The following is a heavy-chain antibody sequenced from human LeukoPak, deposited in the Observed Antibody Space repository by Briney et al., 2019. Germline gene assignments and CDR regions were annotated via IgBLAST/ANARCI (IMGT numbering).Heavy chain of an antibody. CDR2: ISTDGKST. CDR3: VRDYQFIQEV. V-gene: IGHV3-74*01. CDR1: GFTFSNYW. D-gene: IGHD2-2*01. Sequence: GGSLRLSCVASGFTFSNYWMLWVRQAPGKGLMWVSLISTDGKSTRYAESVKGRFTISRDNAKNALYLQMDILRVEDTALYFCVRDYQFIQEVWGQGTTVTVSS. J-gene: IGHJ6*02.